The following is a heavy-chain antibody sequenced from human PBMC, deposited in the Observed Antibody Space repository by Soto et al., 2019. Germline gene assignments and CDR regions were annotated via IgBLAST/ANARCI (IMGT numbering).Heavy chain of an antibody. Sequence: SETLSLTCTVSGGSISSSSYYWGWIRQPPGKGLEWIGSIYYSGSTYYNPSLKSRVTISVDTSKNQFSLKLSSVTAADTAVYYCARQVYYDFWSGYPDYWGQGTLVTVSS. CDR2: IYYSGST. D-gene: IGHD3-3*01. V-gene: IGHV4-39*01. J-gene: IGHJ4*02. CDR3: ARQVYYDFWSGYPDY. CDR1: GGSISSSSYY.